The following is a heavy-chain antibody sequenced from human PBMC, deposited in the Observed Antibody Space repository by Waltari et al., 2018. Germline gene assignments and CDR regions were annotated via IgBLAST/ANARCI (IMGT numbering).Heavy chain of an antibody. CDR1: GYTFTGYY. CDR3: ARGAIFGVVITQGYFDY. CDR2: INPKSGGT. J-gene: IGHJ4*02. V-gene: IGHV1-2*02. D-gene: IGHD3-3*01. Sequence: QVQLVQSGAEVKKPGASVKVSCKASGYTFTGYYMHWVRQAPGQGLEWMGWINPKSGGTNYAQKFQGRVTMTRDTSISTAYMELSRLRSDDTAVYYCARGAIFGVVITQGYFDYWGQGTLVTVSS.